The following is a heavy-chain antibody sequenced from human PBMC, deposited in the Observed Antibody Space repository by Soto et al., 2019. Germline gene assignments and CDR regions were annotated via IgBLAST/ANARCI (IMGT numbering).Heavy chain of an antibody. CDR2: ISGSGGGT. D-gene: IGHD4-17*01. Sequence: EVQVVESGGGLVQPGGSLRLSCATSKFTFSAYAMTWVRQAPGEGLEWVSSISGSGGGTSYADSVKGRFSISRDNSKNTLYLRMNSLRVEDTAVYYCTSDPNGDHIGAFDFWGQGIVVTVSS. V-gene: IGHV3-23*04. CDR3: TSDPNGDHIGAFDF. CDR1: KFTFSAYA. J-gene: IGHJ3*01.